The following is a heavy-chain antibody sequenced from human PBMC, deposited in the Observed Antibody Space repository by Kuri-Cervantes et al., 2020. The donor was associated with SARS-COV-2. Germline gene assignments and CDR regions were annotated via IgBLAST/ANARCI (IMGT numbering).Heavy chain of an antibody. CDR2: IYSGGST. D-gene: IGHD2-2*01. J-gene: IGHJ4*02. V-gene: IGHV3-53*01. CDR1: GGSISSSSYY. CDR3: ARDRGIVVVPAAAVDFDY. Sequence: GGSLRLSCTVSGGSISSSSYYWGWIRQPPGKGLEWVSVIYSGGSTYYADSVKGRFTISRDNSKNTLYLQMNSLRAEDTAVYYCARDRGIVVVPAAAVDFDYWGQGTLVTVSS.